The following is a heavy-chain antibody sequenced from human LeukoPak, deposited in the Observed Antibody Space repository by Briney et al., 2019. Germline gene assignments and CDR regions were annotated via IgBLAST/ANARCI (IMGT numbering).Heavy chain of an antibody. CDR1: AITFNSFA. V-gene: IGHV3-30*08. D-gene: IGHD2-2*01. Sequence: GGSLRLSCASSAITFNSFAMHWVRLPPGKGLEWVAAIPYDAENEFYADCGRGRVAISRDNSDNTLHLQLDSLGAEDTGVFYCARARCSSTDCPPDYWGQGTLVTVSS. CDR3: ARARCSSTDCPPDY. J-gene: IGHJ4*02. CDR2: IPYDAENE.